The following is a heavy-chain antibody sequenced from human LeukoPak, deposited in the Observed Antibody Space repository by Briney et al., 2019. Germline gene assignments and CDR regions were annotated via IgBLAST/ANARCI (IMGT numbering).Heavy chain of an antibody. CDR3: AKDIWSDPSAYGMDV. CDR1: GFTFSSYS. D-gene: IGHD1-26*01. V-gene: IGHV3-21*04. CDR2: ISSSSSYI. Sequence: GGSLRLSCAASGFTFSSYSMNWVRQAPGKGLEWVSSISSSSSYIYYADSVKGRFTISRDNAKNSLYPQMNSLRAEDTALYYCAKDIWSDPSAYGMDVWGQGTTVTVSS. J-gene: IGHJ6*02.